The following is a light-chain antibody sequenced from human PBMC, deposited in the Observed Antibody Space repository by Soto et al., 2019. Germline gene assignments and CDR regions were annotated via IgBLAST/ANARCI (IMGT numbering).Light chain of an antibody. Sequence: QSALTQPASVSGSPGQSITICCTGTSSDVGGYNYVSWYQHHPGKAPKLIIFDVSNRPSGISNRFSGSKSGNTASLTISGLQAEDEADYYCISYTSSSPYVFGTGTKVTVL. CDR2: DVS. J-gene: IGLJ1*01. V-gene: IGLV2-14*03. CDR1: SSDVGGYNY. CDR3: ISYTSSSPYV.